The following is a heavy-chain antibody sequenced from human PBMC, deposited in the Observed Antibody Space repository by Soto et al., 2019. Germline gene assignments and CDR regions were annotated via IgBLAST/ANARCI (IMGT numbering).Heavy chain of an antibody. CDR2: ISGNAGSI. CDR1: GFTFNSYA. J-gene: IGHJ3*02. V-gene: IGHV3-23*01. D-gene: IGHD2-2*01. Sequence: GGSLRLSCEASGFTFNSYAMNWVRQAPGKGLEWVSSISGNAGSIYYADSVKGRFTISRDNFKNMLFLQMNSLRADDTAVYYCAKGIVVVPAAGDAFDIWGQGTMVTVSS. CDR3: AKGIVVVPAAGDAFDI.